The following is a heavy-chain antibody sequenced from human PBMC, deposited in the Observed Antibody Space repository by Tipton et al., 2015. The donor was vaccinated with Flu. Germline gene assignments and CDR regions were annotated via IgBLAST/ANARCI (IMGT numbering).Heavy chain of an antibody. CDR3: ARGDGYNFDY. Sequence: TLSLTCTVSGGSISSYTYYWGWFRQSPGTGLEWIGSIYYSGTTYYNPSLKSRVTMSIDASKNQFSLKVTSVTAADTAVYYCARGDGYNFDYWGQGTLVTVS. J-gene: IGHJ4*02. CDR1: GGSISSYTYY. CDR2: IYYSGTT. V-gene: IGHV4-39*07. D-gene: IGHD5-24*01.